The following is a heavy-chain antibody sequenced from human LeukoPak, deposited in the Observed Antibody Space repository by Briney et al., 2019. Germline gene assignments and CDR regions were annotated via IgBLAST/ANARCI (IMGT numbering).Heavy chain of an antibody. V-gene: IGHV3-9*02. J-gene: IGHJ3*02. CDR3: AKSYINYGGNSADAFDI. CDR2: ISRNSDTI. Sequence: PGRSLRLSCAASGFTSDDYAMHWVRQAPGKGLEWVSGISRNSDTIGYADSVKGRFTISRDNAENSLYLQINSLRIEDMALYYCAKSYINYGGNSADAFDIWGQGTMVTVSS. CDR1: GFTSDDYA. D-gene: IGHD4-23*01.